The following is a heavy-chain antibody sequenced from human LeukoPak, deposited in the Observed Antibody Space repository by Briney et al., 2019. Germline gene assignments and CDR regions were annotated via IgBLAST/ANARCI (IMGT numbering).Heavy chain of an antibody. J-gene: IGHJ4*02. D-gene: IGHD6-13*01. CDR3: ARDQSAGYSSSGSSSWGRLGD. Sequence: GSLRLSCAASGFTFSTYGMHWVRQAPGKGLEWVAYIRYDASNKYYADSVKGRFTISRDNSKDTLYLQMNSLTTEDTAVYYCARDQSAGYSSSGSSSWGRLGDWGQGTLVTVSS. CDR1: GFTFSTYG. V-gene: IGHV3-30*02. CDR2: IRYDASNK.